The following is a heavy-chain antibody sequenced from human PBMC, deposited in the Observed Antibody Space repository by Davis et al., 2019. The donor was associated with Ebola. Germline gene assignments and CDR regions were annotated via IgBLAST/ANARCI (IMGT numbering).Heavy chain of an antibody. D-gene: IGHD5-12*01. Sequence: MPSETLSLTCTVSGGSISSYYWIWIRQPPGKGLEWIGYIYYSGSTNYNPSLKSRVTISVDTSKNQFSLKLSSVTAADTAVYYCARGPRWLRSHFDYWGQGTLVTVSS. V-gene: IGHV4-59*08. CDR3: ARGPRWLRSHFDY. J-gene: IGHJ4*02. CDR2: IYYSGST. CDR1: GGSISSYY.